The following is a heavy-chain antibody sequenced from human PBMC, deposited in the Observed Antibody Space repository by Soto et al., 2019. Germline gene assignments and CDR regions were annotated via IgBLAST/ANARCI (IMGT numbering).Heavy chain of an antibody. Sequence: QVQLVQSGAEVKKPGSSVKVSCKASGATFSSKPISWVRQAPGQGLGWMGGIFPIFGTANYAQKFRGRVTITAAESTSTAYMELSSLRSEDTAVYYCADHAFDIWGQGTMVTVSS. V-gene: IGHV1-69*12. J-gene: IGHJ3*02. CDR3: ADHAFDI. CDR2: IFPIFGTA. CDR1: GATFSSKP.